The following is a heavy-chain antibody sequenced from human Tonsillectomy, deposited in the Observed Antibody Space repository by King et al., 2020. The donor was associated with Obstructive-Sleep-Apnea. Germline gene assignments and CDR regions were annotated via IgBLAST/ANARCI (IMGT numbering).Heavy chain of an antibody. J-gene: IGHJ6*02. CDR2: ILYDVMII. Sequence: VQLVQSGGGVVQPGGFLRLSCAASGFTFCSYGMHCVRQALGTGLEWVASILYDVMIIYSADSVKCRFTVSRDHFKNTLYLQMNSLRPEDTAGYYCAKEMIAAAATGGMDVWGQGTTVTVSS. D-gene: IGHD6-13*01. V-gene: IGHV3-30*18. CDR3: AKEMIAAAATGGMDV. CDR1: GFTFCSYG.